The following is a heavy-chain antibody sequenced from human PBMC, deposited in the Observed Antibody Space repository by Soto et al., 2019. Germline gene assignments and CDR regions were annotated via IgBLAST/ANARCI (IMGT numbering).Heavy chain of an antibody. Sequence: EVQLVESGGNLVQPGGSLRLSCVVSGLSVSSYWLHWVRQVPGKGLVWVSRINSDGSSRSYADSVKGRSTTSTDKAKNTLYLQMNSLRVDDTAVYYCAIAPRYGLDVWGQGTTVTV. V-gene: IGHV3-74*01. CDR2: INSDGSSR. CDR3: AIAPRYGLDV. CDR1: GLSVSSYW. J-gene: IGHJ6*02.